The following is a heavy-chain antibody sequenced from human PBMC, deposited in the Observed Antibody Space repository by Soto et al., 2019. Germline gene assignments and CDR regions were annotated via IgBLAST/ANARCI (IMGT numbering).Heavy chain of an antibody. D-gene: IGHD6-6*01. V-gene: IGHV3-53*02. CDR3: ARAREPEYSTSIFFDY. J-gene: IGHJ4*02. CDR1: GLTVSRTQ. CDR2: IYSAGST. Sequence: EVQLVETGGGLIQPGGSLRLSCAASGLTVSRTQMAWVRQVPGKGLQWVSVIYSAGSTYYANAVKGRFTISRDISENKIYLVLSRVTGDDTAMYYCARAREPEYSTSIFFDYWGRGILVTVSS.